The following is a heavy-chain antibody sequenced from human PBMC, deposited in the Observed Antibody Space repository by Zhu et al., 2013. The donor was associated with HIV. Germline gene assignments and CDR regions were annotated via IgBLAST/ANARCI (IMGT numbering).Heavy chain of an antibody. D-gene: IGHD2-2*01. V-gene: IGHV4-59*12. CDR1: GASISTYY. CDR2: IGPSGNT. J-gene: IGHJ4*02. CDR3: ARDRLGVVVS. Sequence: QVQLQQSGPGLVKPSETLSLTCAVSGASISTYYWTWIRQAPGKGLEWIGFIGPSGNTIYNPSLHSRVTISVDTSKNQFSLKLSSVTAADTAVYYCARDRLGVVVSWGQGTLVTVSS.